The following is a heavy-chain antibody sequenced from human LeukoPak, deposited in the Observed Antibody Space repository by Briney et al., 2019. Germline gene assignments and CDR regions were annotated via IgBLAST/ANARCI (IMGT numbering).Heavy chain of an antibody. V-gene: IGHV3-48*04. J-gene: IGHJ4*02. Sequence: GGSLRLSCAASGFTFNTYGMSWVRQAPGKGLEWVSYISSSGSTIYYADSVKGRFTISRDNAKNSLYLQMNSLRAEDTAVYYCAKDMLVTTLDYWGQGTLVTVSS. CDR2: ISSSGSTI. CDR3: AKDMLVTTLDY. D-gene: IGHD4-17*01. CDR1: GFTFNTYG.